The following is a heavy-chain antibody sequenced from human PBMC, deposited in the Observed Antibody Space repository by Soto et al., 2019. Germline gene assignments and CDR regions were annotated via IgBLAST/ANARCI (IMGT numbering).Heavy chain of an antibody. CDR1: GFTLSSYA. V-gene: IGHV3-23*01. J-gene: IGHJ5*02. Sequence: PGGSLRLSCAASGFTLSSYAMSWVRQAPGKGLEWVSGIRGSGGSTYYADSVKGRFTISRDNSKNTPYLQMNSLRAEDTAVYYCARSLVRDSGYYYHWGQGTLVTVSS. D-gene: IGHD3-22*01. CDR3: ARSLVRDSGYYYH. CDR2: IRGSGGST.